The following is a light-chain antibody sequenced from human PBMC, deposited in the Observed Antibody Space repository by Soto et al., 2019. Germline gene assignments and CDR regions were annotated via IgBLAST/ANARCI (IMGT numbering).Light chain of an antibody. CDR1: QSVSSSY. V-gene: IGKV3-15*01. Sequence: VWTQSHGPLSLSPVERAHISCRSIQSVSSSYLAWYQQNPGQAPRLLIYCASTRATGIQARFSFSGSGTEFTLNISSLQSEDFAVYYCQQYNKWPPRASGPGTQLKI. J-gene: IGKJ1*01. CDR2: CAS. CDR3: QQYNKWPPRA.